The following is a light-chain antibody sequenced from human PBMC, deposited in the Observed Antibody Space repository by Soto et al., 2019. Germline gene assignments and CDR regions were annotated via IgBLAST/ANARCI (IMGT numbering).Light chain of an antibody. CDR1: QYVGSR. J-gene: IGKJ1*01. V-gene: IGKV3-11*01. Sequence: EIVLTQSPAALSSSPGETAILSCRASQYVGSRLAWYQHKPGQAPRLLIYYMSKRATGIPARFSGSGSGTDFTLTICSLAPDDFAIYYCHQRQSWPRTFGQGTKV. CDR2: YMS. CDR3: HQRQSWPRT.